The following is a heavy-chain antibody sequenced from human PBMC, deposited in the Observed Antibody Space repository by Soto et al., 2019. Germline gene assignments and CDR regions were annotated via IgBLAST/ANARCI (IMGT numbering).Heavy chain of an antibody. J-gene: IGHJ4*02. V-gene: IGHV3-23*01. CDR1: GFNFRDYA. Sequence: EVQLLESGGDLVQTGGSLGLSCAASGFNFRDYAMSWVRQSAGKGPEWVSGIGPTGVATNYADSVKGRFTISRDDSRNTLWLLMSGLRAEDTAVYYCVKLVDYGAWRVNFDYWGQGTLVTVSS. D-gene: IGHD4-17*01. CDR2: IGPTGVAT. CDR3: VKLVDYGAWRVNFDY.